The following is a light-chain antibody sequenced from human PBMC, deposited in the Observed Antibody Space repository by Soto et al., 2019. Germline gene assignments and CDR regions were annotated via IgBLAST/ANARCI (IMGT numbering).Light chain of an antibody. V-gene: IGKV3-20*01. Sequence: EIVLTQSPATLCLSPGERATLSCRASQSVSRNLAWYQQKPGQAPRLLIYGASSRATGIPDRFSGSGSGTDFTLTISRLEPEDFAVYYCQQYGSSVTFGQGTRLEIK. J-gene: IGKJ5*01. CDR1: QSVSRN. CDR2: GAS. CDR3: QQYGSSVT.